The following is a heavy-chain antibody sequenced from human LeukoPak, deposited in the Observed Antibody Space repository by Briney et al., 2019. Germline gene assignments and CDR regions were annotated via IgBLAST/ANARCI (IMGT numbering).Heavy chain of an antibody. Sequence: GASVKVSCKASGGTFSSYAISWVRQAPGQGLERMGGIIPIFGTANYAQKFQGRVTITADESTSTAYMELSSLRSEDTAVYYCARARRGFYDSSGLFDYWGQGTLVTVSS. D-gene: IGHD3-22*01. CDR3: ARARRGFYDSSGLFDY. CDR1: GGTFSSYA. CDR2: IIPIFGTA. J-gene: IGHJ4*02. V-gene: IGHV1-69*13.